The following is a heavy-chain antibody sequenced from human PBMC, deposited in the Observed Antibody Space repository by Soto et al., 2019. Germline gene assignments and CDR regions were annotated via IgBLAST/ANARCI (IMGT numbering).Heavy chain of an antibody. Sequence: ASVQGSCKASGYTLPSYDIDWVRQATGQGLEWMGWMNPNSGNTGYAQKFQGRVTMTRNTSISTAYMELSSLRSEDTAVYYCARMGYYHYYGMDVWGQGTTVTSP. CDR1: GYTLPSYD. CDR3: ARMGYYHYYGMDV. J-gene: IGHJ6*02. CDR2: MNPNSGNT. V-gene: IGHV1-8*01.